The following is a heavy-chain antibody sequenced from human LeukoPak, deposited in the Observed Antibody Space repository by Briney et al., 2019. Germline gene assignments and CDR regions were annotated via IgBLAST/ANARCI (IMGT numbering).Heavy chain of an antibody. V-gene: IGHV3-30*02. CDR3: AKAEAALNDDAFDF. Sequence: PGGSLRLSCAASGFTFSSYGMHWVRQAPGKGLEWVAFIRYDGSNKYYADSVKGRFTISRDNSKNTLYLQMNSLRAEDTAVYYCAKAEAALNDDAFDFWGQGTMVTVSS. CDR2: IRYDGSNK. J-gene: IGHJ3*01. CDR1: GFTFSSYG. D-gene: IGHD1-1*01.